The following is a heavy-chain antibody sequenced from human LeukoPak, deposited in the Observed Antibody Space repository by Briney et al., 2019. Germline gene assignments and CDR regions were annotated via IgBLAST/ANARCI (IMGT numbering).Heavy chain of an antibody. CDR3: ARGQAWIQLWSTPYYFDY. J-gene: IGHJ4*02. V-gene: IGHV3-53*01. D-gene: IGHD5-18*01. Sequence: GGSLRLSCAVSGFTVSGNYMNWVRQAPGKGLEWVSAIYSGGSTYYADSVKGRFTISRDNFKNTIYLQMNNVRAEDTAVYYCARGQAWIQLWSTPYYFDYWGQGTLVTVSS. CDR1: GFTVSGNY. CDR2: IYSGGST.